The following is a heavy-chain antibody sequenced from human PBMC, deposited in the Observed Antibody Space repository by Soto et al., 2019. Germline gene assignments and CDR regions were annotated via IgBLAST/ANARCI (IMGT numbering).Heavy chain of an antibody. J-gene: IGHJ5*02. V-gene: IGHV3-23*01. CDR1: GFTFSSYS. CDR2: ISGSGATI. CDR3: ARSAATSGFYFDP. Sequence: EVQVLESGGGLVQPGGSLRLSCVASGFTFSSYSMRWVRQAPGKGLEWVSAISGSGATIYYADSVKARFTISRDNSKNTLYLQMNSLRAEDTAVYYCARSAATSGFYFDPWGQGTLVTVCS. D-gene: IGHD3-22*01.